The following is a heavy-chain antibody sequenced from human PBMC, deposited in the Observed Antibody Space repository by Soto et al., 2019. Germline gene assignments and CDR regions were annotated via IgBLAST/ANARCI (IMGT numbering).Heavy chain of an antibody. D-gene: IGHD3-10*01. V-gene: IGHV1-3*01. Sequence: QVQLVQSGAEVKKPGASVKVSCKASGYTFTSYAMHWVRQAPGQRLEWMGWINAGNGNTKYSQKFPGRVTITRDTSASTAYMELSSLRSEDTAVYYCARDRWFGELLENYFDYWGQGTLVTVSS. CDR1: GYTFTSYA. CDR2: INAGNGNT. CDR3: ARDRWFGELLENYFDY. J-gene: IGHJ4*02.